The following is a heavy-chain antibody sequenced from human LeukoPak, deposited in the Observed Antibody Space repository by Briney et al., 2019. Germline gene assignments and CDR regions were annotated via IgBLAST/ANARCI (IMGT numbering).Heavy chain of an antibody. CDR2: INPNSGGT. J-gene: IGHJ6*03. CDR3: ARDLGMTTVTYYYYYYMDV. D-gene: IGHD4-17*01. Sequence: ASVKVSCKASGYTFTGYYMHWVRQAPGQGLEWMGWINPNSGGTNYAQKFQGRVTMTRDTSISTAYMELSRLRSDDTAVYYCARDLGMTTVTYYYYYYMDVWGKGTTVTVSS. CDR1: GYTFTGYY. V-gene: IGHV1-2*02.